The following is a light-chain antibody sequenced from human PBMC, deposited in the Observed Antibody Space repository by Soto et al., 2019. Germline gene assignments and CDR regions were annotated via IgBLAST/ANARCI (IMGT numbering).Light chain of an antibody. J-gene: IGKJ1*01. CDR2: GAS. V-gene: IGKV3-20*01. CDR3: HQYVSSPRT. CDR1: QTVIGGY. Sequence: EIVLTQSPGTLSLSPGERATLSCRASQTVIGGYLAWYQHKPGQAPRLLFSGASNRATGIPDRFSGSGSGTEFTLTISRLEPEDFAVYYCHQYVSSPRTFGQGTRVEIK.